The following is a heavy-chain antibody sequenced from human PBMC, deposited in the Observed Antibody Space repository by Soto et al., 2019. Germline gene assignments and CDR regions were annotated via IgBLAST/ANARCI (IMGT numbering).Heavy chain of an antibody. CDR1: GGTFSTYV. CDR3: ARRKESYYTYCAMDV. CDR2: IIPILGTA. J-gene: IGHJ6*02. V-gene: IGHV1-69*12. Sequence: QVHLVQSGAEVKKPGSSLKISCEASGGTFSTYVINWVRQAPGQGLEWMGGIIPILGTANYAQKSQGRLTLTAAESTNTAYMELSSLRSEDTAIYYWARRKESYYTYCAMDVWGQGTTVTVSS.